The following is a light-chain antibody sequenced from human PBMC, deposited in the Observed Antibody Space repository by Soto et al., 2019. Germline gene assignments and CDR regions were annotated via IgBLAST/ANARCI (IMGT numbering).Light chain of an antibody. Sequence: VMRQPPATLLVLPGEGATLTCRASQGIGDTVAWYQHKHGQTPTLLIYDTSTRDTGVPTRFSGSRARAECPLPSDSLPSEYVTVYYRQPCTNSPLTFGGGTKVDIK. V-gene: IGKV3-15*01. CDR1: QGIGDT. CDR3: QPCTNSPLT. J-gene: IGKJ4*01. CDR2: DTS.